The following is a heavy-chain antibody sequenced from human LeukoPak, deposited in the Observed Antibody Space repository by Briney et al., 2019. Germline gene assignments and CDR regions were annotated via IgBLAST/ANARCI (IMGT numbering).Heavy chain of an antibody. CDR2: INHNGNVN. CDR1: GFTFSSYW. Sequence: GGSLRLSCAASGFTFSSYWMNWARQAPGKGLEWVSSINHNGNVNYYVDSVKGRFIISRDNAKNSLYLQMSNLRAEDTAVYFCARGGCLDVGGQGATVTVSS. CDR3: ARGGCLDV. V-gene: IGHV3-7*03. D-gene: IGHD3-16*01. J-gene: IGHJ6*02.